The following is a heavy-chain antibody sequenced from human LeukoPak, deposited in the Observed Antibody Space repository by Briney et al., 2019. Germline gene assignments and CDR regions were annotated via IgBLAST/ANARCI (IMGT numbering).Heavy chain of an antibody. D-gene: IGHD4-17*01. CDR3: ARRDHYGVKAFAI. CDR1: GGSISSYY. V-gene: IGHV4-59*08. J-gene: IGHJ3*02. CDR2: IYYSGST. Sequence: SETLSLTCTVSGGSISSYYWSWVRQPPGKGLEWIGYIYYSGSTNSNPSLKSRVTISLDTSKNQFSLKLSSVTAADTAVYYCARRDHYGVKAFAIWGLGTMVTVSS.